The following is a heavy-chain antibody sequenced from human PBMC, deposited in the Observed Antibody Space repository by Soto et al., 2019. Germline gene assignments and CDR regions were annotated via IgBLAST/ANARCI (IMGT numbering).Heavy chain of an antibody. Sequence: SETLSLTCAVSSGSISSSNWWSWVRQPPGKGLEWIGEIYHSGSTNYNPSLKSRVTISVDKSKNQFSLKLSSVTAADTAVYYCARSYAYYYYYMDVRGKGITVTVSS. D-gene: IGHD2-15*01. V-gene: IGHV4-4*02. CDR2: IYHSGST. J-gene: IGHJ6*03. CDR1: SGSISSSNW. CDR3: ARSYAYYYYYMDV.